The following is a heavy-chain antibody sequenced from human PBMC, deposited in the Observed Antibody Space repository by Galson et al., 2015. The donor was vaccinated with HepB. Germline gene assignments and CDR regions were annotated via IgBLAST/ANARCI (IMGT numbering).Heavy chain of an antibody. J-gene: IGHJ4*02. Sequence: SLRLSCAASGFTFSSYGMSWVRQAPGKGLEWVSYISSSSNTIYYADSVKGRFTIPRDNAKNSLYLQMNSLRAEDTAVYYCARVSEGYYDSSGYYYFDYWGLGTLVTVSS. CDR2: ISSSSNTI. CDR3: ARVSEGYYDSSGYYYFDY. CDR1: GFTFSSYG. V-gene: IGHV3-48*01. D-gene: IGHD3-22*01.